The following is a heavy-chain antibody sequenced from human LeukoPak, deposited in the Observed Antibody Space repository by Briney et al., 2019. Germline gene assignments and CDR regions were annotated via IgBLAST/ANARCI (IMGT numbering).Heavy chain of an antibody. CDR3: AKDRNQVGWNDSSGYWCFDY. J-gene: IGHJ4*02. CDR2: ISHDGSNK. Sequence: GGSLRLSCAASGFTFSSYGMHWVRQAPGKGLEWVAVISHDGSNKYYADSVKGRFTISRDNSKNTLYLQMNSLRAEDTAVYYCAKDRNQVGWNDSSGYWCFDYWGQGTLVTVSS. V-gene: IGHV3-30*18. D-gene: IGHD3-22*01. CDR1: GFTFSSYG.